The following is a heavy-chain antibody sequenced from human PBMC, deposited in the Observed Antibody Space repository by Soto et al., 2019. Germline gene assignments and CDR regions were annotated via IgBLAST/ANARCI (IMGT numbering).Heavy chain of an antibody. CDR3: AREQYYYDSNGYYFIDY. CDR1: GFTFSSHS. J-gene: IGHJ4*02. V-gene: IGHV3-48*02. CDR2: ISSSSSAI. Sequence: PGGSLRLSCAASGFTFSSHSMNWVRQAPGKGLEWVSYISSSSSAIYYADSVRGRFTISRDNAKSSLFLQMNSLRDEDTAVYYCAREQYYYDSNGYYFIDYWGQGTLVTVSS. D-gene: IGHD3-22*01.